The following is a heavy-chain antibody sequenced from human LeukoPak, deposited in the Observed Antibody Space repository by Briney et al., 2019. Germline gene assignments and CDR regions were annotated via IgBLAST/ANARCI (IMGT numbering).Heavy chain of an antibody. CDR1: GGSISSSNW. CDR3: ASLSDSSGYYSDY. V-gene: IGHV4-4*02. Sequence: SGILSLTCAISGGSISSSNWWTWVRQPPGQGLEWIGYIYYSGSTYYNPSLKSRVTISVDTSKNQFSLKLSSVTAADTAVYYCASLSDSSGYYSDYWGQGTLVTVSS. J-gene: IGHJ4*02. D-gene: IGHD3-22*01. CDR2: IYYSGST.